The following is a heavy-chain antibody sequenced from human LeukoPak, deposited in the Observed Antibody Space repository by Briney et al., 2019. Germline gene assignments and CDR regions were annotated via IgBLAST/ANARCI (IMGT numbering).Heavy chain of an antibody. CDR3: ASGFRGQLGYFDY. CDR2: IYYSGSS. J-gene: IGHJ4*02. Sequence: SETLSLTCTVSGGSISSYYWSWIRQPPGKVLEWIGYIYYSGSSNYNPSLKSRVTMSVDTSKNHFSLKLSSVTAADTAVYYCASGFRGQLGYFDYWGQGTLVTVSS. CDR1: GGSISSYY. D-gene: IGHD1-1*01. V-gene: IGHV4-59*01.